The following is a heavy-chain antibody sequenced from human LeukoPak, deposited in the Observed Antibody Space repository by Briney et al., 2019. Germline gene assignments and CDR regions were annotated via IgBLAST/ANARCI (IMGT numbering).Heavy chain of an antibody. CDR2: ISGSGGST. CDR1: GFTFSTFA. V-gene: IGHV3-23*01. Sequence: GGSLRLSCAASGFTFSTFAMVWVRQPPGKGLEWVSAISGSGGSTYYADSVKGRFTIPRDNSKNTLYLQMNSLRAEDTAVYYCARRAGAYSHPYDYWGQGTLVTVSS. CDR3: ARRAGAYSHPYDY. D-gene: IGHD4/OR15-4a*01. J-gene: IGHJ4*02.